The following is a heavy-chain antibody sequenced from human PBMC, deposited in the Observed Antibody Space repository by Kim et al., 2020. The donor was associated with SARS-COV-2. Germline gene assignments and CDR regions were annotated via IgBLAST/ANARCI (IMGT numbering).Heavy chain of an antibody. D-gene: IGHD2-2*01. J-gene: IGHJ4*02. CDR1: GYTFSSYW. CDR2: IYGGDSDT. V-gene: IGHV5-51*01. Sequence: ESLTISCKASGYTFSSYWIAWVRQMPGKGLEWMGSIYGGDSDTTYSPSFQGQVSISVDKSIGTAYLQWTSLKAADTAMYFCARRGYDGEYWGQGTLVTVSS. CDR3: ARRGYDGEY.